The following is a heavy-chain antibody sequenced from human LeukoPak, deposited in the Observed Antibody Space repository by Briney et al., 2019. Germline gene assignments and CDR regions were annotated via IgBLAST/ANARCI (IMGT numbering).Heavy chain of an antibody. CDR2: ISSSGSTI. CDR3: ARDTGWYFDL. D-gene: IGHD5-18*01. V-gene: IGHV3-48*03. Sequence: TGGSLRLSCAASGFTFSSYEMNWVRQAPGKGLEWVSYISSSGSTIYYADSVKGRFTITRDNAKNSLYLQMISLRAEDTAVYYCARDTGWYFDLWGRGTLVTVSS. J-gene: IGHJ2*01. CDR1: GFTFSSYE.